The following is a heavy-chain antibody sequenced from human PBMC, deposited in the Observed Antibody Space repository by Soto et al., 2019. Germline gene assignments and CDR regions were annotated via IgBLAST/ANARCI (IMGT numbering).Heavy chain of an antibody. CDR1: GGSVSSASYY. V-gene: IGHV4-61*01. CDR2: IYYSGSI. D-gene: IGHD6-13*01. CDR3: ARDRGQLVPFDF. Sequence: QVQLQESGPGLVKPSETLSLTCTVSGGSVSSASYYWNWIRQPPGKGLEWIGYIYYSGSINYNPSLKSRVTISVDTSKNQFSLKLTSVTAADTAVYYCARDRGQLVPFDFWGQGTLVTVSS. J-gene: IGHJ4*02.